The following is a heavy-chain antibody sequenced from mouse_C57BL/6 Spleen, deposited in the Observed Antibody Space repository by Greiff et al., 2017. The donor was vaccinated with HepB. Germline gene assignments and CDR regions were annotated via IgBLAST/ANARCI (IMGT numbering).Heavy chain of an antibody. CDR2: ISGGGGNT. Sequence: EVQRVESGGGLVKPGGSLKLSCAASGFTFSSYTMSWVRQTPEKRLEWVATISGGGGNTYYPDSVKGRFTISRDNAKNTLYLQMSSLTSEDTALYYCARRNYGSSHWYFDVWGTGTTVTVSS. D-gene: IGHD1-1*01. CDR3: ARRNYGSSHWYFDV. V-gene: IGHV5-9*01. CDR1: GFTFSSYT. J-gene: IGHJ1*03.